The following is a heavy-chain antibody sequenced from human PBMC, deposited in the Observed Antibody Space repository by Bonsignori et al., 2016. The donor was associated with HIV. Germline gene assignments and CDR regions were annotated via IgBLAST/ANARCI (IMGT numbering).Heavy chain of an antibody. CDR2: IYSGGEST. Sequence: WIRQPPGKGLEWVSVIYSGGESTYYADSVKGRFTISREDSKTTVFLQMNSLRAEDTAVYYCARRRESNAFDHDLWGQGTLVTVSS. CDR3: ARRRESNAFDHDL. D-gene: IGHD2-8*01. V-gene: IGHV3-23*03. J-gene: IGHJ5*02.